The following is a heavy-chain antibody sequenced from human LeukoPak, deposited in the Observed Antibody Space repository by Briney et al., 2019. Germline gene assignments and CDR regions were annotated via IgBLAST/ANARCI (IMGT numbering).Heavy chain of an antibody. V-gene: IGHV3-48*03. CDR3: ATGQVTVPS. Sequence: PGGSLRLSCAASGFTFSSYEMNWVRQAPGKGLEWVSDISSSVSTKYYADSVKGRFTISRDNSKNTLYLQMNSLRAEDTAVYYCATGQVTVPSWGQGTLVTVSS. J-gene: IGHJ5*02. D-gene: IGHD2-2*01. CDR2: ISSSVSTK. CDR1: GFTFSSYE.